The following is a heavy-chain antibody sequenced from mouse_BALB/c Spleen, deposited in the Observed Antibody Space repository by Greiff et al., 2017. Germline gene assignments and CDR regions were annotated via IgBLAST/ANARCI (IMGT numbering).Heavy chain of an antibody. J-gene: IGHJ3*01. CDR2: IRNKANGYTT. D-gene: IGHD3-2*01. CDR1: GFTFTDYY. CDR3: ARDGGQLGLRSFFAY. V-gene: IGHV7-3*02. Sequence: EVMLVESGGGLVQPGGSLRLSCATSGFTFTDYYMSWVRQPPGKALGWLGFIRNKANGYTTEYSASVKGRFTISRDNSQSILYLQMNTLRAEDSATYYCARDGGQLGLRSFFAYWGQGTLVTVSA.